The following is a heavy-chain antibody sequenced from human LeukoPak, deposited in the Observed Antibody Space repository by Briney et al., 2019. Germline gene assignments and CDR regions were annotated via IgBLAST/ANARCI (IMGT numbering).Heavy chain of an antibody. J-gene: IGHJ3*02. D-gene: IGHD2-2*01. V-gene: IGHV4-31*03. Sequence: SQTLSLTCTVSGGSISSGGYYWSWIRQHPGKGLEWIGYIYYSGSTYYNPSLKSRVTISVDTSKNQFSLKLSSVTAADTAVYYCARSVAAEKYQLLWLDAFDIWGQGTMVTVSS. CDR1: GGSISSGGYY. CDR2: IYYSGST. CDR3: ARSVAAEKYQLLWLDAFDI.